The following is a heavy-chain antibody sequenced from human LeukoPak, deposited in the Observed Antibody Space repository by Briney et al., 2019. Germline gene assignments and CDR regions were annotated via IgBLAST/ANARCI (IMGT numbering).Heavy chain of an antibody. J-gene: IGHJ2*01. CDR1: GYTFTSYG. Sequence: GASVKVSCKASGYTFTSYGISWVRQAPGQGLEWMGWISAYNGNTNYAQKFQGRVTMTRDTSISTAYMELSRLRSDDTAVYYCARDAAGFDLWGRGTLVTVSS. CDR2: ISAYNGNT. V-gene: IGHV1-18*01. CDR3: ARDAAGFDL.